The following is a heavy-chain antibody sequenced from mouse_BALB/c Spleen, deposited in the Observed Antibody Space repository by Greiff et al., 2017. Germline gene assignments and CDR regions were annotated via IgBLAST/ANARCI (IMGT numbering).Heavy chain of an antibody. Sequence: VMLVESGPGLVAPSQSLSITCTVSGFSLTDYGVSWIRQPPGKGLEWLGVIWGGGSTYYNSALKSRLSISKDNSKSQVFLKMNSLQTDDTAMYYCAKHPPYGSSYFDYWGQGTTLTVSS. CDR2: IWGGGST. D-gene: IGHD1-1*01. CDR3: AKHPPYGSSYFDY. J-gene: IGHJ2*01. V-gene: IGHV2-6-5*01. CDR1: GFSLTDYG.